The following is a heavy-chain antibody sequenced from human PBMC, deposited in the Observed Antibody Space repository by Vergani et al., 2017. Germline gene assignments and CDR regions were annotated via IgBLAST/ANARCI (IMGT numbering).Heavy chain of an antibody. D-gene: IGHD2-2*01. Sequence: QVQLVQSGAEVKKPGSSVKVSCKASGGTFSSYAISWVRQAPGQGLEWMGGIITIFGTANYAQKFQGRVTITADEYTSTAYMELSSLRSEDTAVYYCARVLVAGVRVGYFDYWGQGTLVTVSS. CDR2: IITIFGTA. J-gene: IGHJ4*02. CDR3: ARVLVAGVRVGYFDY. CDR1: GGTFSSYA. V-gene: IGHV1-69*01.